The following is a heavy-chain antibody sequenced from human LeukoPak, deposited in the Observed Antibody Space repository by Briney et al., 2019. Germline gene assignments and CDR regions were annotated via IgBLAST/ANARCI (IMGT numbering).Heavy chain of an antibody. D-gene: IGHD3-10*01. V-gene: IGHV4-34*01. CDR2: INHSGST. CDR1: GGSFSGYY. J-gene: IGHJ6*03. Sequence: SETLSLTCAVYGGSFSGYYWSWIPQPPGKGLEGIGEINHSGSTNYNPSLKSRVTISVDTSKNQFSLKLSSVTAADTAVYYCARVRYYRGLSYYYYYYYMDVWGKGTTVTVSS. CDR3: ARVRYYRGLSYYYYYYYMDV.